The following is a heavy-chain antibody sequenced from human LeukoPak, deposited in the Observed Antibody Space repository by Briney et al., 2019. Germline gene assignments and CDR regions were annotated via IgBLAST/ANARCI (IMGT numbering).Heavy chain of an antibody. J-gene: IGHJ4*02. CDR1: GFTFSSYG. Sequence: PGGSLRLSCAASGFTFSSYGMSWVRQAPGKGLEWVSAISGSGGSTYYADSVKGRFTISRDNSKNTLYLQMNSLRAEDTAVYYCAKGYYYDSSGYYYVPYFDYWGQGTLVTVSS. D-gene: IGHD3-22*01. V-gene: IGHV3-23*01. CDR2: ISGSGGST. CDR3: AKGYYYDSSGYYYVPYFDY.